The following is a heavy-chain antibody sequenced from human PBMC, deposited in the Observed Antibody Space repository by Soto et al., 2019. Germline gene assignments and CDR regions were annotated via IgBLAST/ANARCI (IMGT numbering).Heavy chain of an antibody. V-gene: IGHV1-69*01. CDR1: GGTFSSYA. CDR2: IIPIFGTA. D-gene: IGHD2-15*01. Sequence: QVQLVQSGAEVKKPGSSVKVSCKASGGTFSSYAISWVRQAPGQGLEWMGGIIPIFGTANYAQKFQGRVTITADESTSTAYRELSSLRSEDTAVYYCARVRGYSSGSLGAFDIWGQGTMVTVSS. CDR3: ARVRGYSSGSLGAFDI. J-gene: IGHJ3*02.